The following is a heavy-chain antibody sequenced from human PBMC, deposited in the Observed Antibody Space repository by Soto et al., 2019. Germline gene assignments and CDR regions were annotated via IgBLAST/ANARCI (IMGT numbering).Heavy chain of an antibody. CDR1: GFTFSSYW. V-gene: IGHV3-7*05. CDR2: MKEDGSEE. Sequence: EVQLVESGGGRVQPGGSLTLSCAASGFTFSSYWINLVRQAAGKGLEWVANMKEDGSEEYYVDSVKGRFTISRDNAKNSLFLDMNNPRGEDTAVYYCARDWWEPGRGSAFGYSYRFGMDVCGQGPTVTVPS. D-gene: IGHD1-26*01. CDR3: ARDWWEPGRGSAFGYSYRFGMDV. J-gene: IGHJ6*02.